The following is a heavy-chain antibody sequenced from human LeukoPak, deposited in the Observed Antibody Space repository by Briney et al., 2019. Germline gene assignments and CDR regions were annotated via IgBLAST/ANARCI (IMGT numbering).Heavy chain of an antibody. J-gene: IGHJ5*02. D-gene: IGHD2-2*01. Sequence: SETLSLTCTVSGGSISSSSYYWGWIRQPPGKGLEWIGSIYYSGSTYYNSSLKSRVTISVDTSKNQFSLKVSSVTAADTALYYCARQGSCSNTNCNRWFDPWGQGTLVTVSS. V-gene: IGHV4-39*01. CDR2: IYYSGST. CDR3: ARQGSCSNTNCNRWFDP. CDR1: GGSISSSSYY.